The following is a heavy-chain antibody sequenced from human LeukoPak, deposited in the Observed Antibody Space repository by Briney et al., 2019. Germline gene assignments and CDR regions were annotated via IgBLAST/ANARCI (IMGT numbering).Heavy chain of an antibody. Sequence: PGRSLRLSCAASGFTFSSYAMHWVRQAPGKGLEWVAVISYDGSNKYYADSVKGRFTISRDNSKNTLYLQMNSLRAEDTAVYYCARGYDSPRDVWGKGTTVTVSS. CDR2: ISYDGSNK. D-gene: IGHD5-12*01. CDR3: ARGYDSPRDV. J-gene: IGHJ6*04. CDR1: GFTFSSYA. V-gene: IGHV3-30-3*01.